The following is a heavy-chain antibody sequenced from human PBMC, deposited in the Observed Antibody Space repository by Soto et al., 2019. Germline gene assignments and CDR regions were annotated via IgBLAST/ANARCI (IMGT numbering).Heavy chain of an antibody. Sequence: ASVKVSCKASGCTFIKYYIHWVRQAPGQGLEWMGIINPTGGSTNYAQRIQGRVTLTMATSTTTVYMELSSLRFEDTAVYYCARDLAAGDYWGKGTLVTVAS. D-gene: IGHD6-25*01. CDR2: INPTGGST. CDR1: GCTFIKYY. J-gene: IGHJ4*02. V-gene: IGHV1-46*01. CDR3: ARDLAAGDY.